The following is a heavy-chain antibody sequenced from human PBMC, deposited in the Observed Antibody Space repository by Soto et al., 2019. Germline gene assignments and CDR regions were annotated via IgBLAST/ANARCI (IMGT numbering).Heavy chain of an antibody. CDR1: GGSISSSNW. CDR2: IYHSGST. D-gene: IGHD6-6*01. Sequence: PSETLSLTCAVSGGSISSSNWWSWVRQPPGKGLEWIGEIYHSGSTNYNPSLKSRVTISVDKSKNQFSLKLSSVTAADTAVYYCARLMLVPYYYYGMGVWGQGTTVTVSS. J-gene: IGHJ6*02. CDR3: ARLMLVPYYYYGMGV. V-gene: IGHV4-4*02.